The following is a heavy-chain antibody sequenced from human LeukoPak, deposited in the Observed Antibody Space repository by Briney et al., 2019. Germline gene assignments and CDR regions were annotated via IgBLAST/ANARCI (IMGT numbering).Heavy chain of an antibody. CDR1: GFTFSSYW. V-gene: IGHV3-48*04. D-gene: IGHD3-9*01. Sequence: PGGSLRLSCAASGFTFSSYWMSWVRQAPGKGLEWLSYISTRGSTIYYADSVKGPFNISRDNAKNTLYMQMNSLSAEDTAVYDCAKDRPVLRYFDWLLELDYWGQGTLVTVSS. CDR3: AKDRPVLRYFDWLLELDY. J-gene: IGHJ4*02. CDR2: ISTRGSTI.